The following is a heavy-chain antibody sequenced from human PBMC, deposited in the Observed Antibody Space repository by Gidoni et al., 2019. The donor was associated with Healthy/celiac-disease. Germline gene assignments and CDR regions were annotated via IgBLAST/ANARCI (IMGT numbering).Heavy chain of an antibody. CDR1: GFTFDDYT. J-gene: IGHJ4*02. CDR2: ISWDGGST. CDR3: AKDRGSSLYFDY. D-gene: IGHD6-13*01. V-gene: IGHV3-43*01. Sequence: EVQLVESGGVVVQPGGSLILPCAASGFTFDDYTMHWVRQAPGKGLEWVSLISWDGGSTYYADSVKSRFTISRDNSKNSLYLQMNSLRTEDTALYYCAKDRGSSLYFDYWGQGTLVTVSS.